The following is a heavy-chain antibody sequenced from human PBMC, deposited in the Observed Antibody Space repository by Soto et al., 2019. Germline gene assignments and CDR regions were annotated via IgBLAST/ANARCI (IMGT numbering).Heavy chain of an antibody. CDR3: ARTYSGNYAFDI. Sequence: EVQLVESGGGLVQPGGSLRLSCAASGFTFSTYWMHWVRQVPGKGLGWVSRINTDESSTTYAGTVTGRFTISRDNAKNTLYLQMNSLRAEDTAVYYCARTYSGNYAFDIWGQGTMVTVSS. D-gene: IGHD2-21*01. J-gene: IGHJ3*02. CDR2: INTDESST. V-gene: IGHV3-74*01. CDR1: GFTFSTYW.